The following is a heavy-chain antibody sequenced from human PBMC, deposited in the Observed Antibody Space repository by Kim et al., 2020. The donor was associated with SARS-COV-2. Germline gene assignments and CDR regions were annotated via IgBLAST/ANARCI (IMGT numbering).Heavy chain of an antibody. J-gene: IGHJ4*02. D-gene: IGHD3-10*01. V-gene: IGHV3-48*02. CDR3: ARDRWTMVRGVISPDY. CDR1: GFTFSSYS. Sequence: GGSLRLSCAASGFTFSSYSMNWVRQAPGKGLEWVSYISSSSSTIYYADSVKGRFTISRDNAKNSLYLQMNSLRDEDTAVYYCARDRWTMVRGVISPDYWGQGTLVTVSS. CDR2: ISSSSSTI.